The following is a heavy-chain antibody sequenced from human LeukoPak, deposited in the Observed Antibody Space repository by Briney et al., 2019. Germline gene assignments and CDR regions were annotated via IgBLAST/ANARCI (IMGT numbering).Heavy chain of an antibody. D-gene: IGHD6-19*01. CDR1: GVSISSYY. J-gene: IGHJ3*02. Sequence: SETLSLTCTVSGVSISSYYRSWIRQPPGKGLEWIWDIYYSGSTYYNPSLKSRVTISVDKSKNQIPLKLSTMIAADTTAFYCARTIGEEQWLVRNDSFDIWGQGTMVTVSS. CDR3: ARTIGEEQWLVRNDSFDI. CDR2: IYYSGST. V-gene: IGHV4-59*08.